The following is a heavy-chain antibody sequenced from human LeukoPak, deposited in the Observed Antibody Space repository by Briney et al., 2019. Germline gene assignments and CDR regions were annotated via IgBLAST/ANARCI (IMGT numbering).Heavy chain of an antibody. J-gene: IGHJ4*02. V-gene: IGHV3-21*01. D-gene: IGHD3-10*01. CDR3: ARYANYYGSGSPFDY. Sequence: SGGSLRLSCAASGFTFSSYSMNWVRRAPGKGLEWVSSISRSSSYIYYADSVKGRFTISRDNAKNSLYLQMNSLRAEDTAVYYCARYANYYGSGSPFDYWGQGTLVTVSS. CDR1: GFTFSSYS. CDR2: ISRSSSYI.